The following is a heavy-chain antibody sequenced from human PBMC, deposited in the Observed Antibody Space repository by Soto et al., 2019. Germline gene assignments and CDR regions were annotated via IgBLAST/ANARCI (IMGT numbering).Heavy chain of an antibody. J-gene: IGHJ4*02. Sequence: ASVKVSCKASGYTFTSYDINWVRQATGQGLEWMGWMNSNSGNTGYAQKFQGRVTMTRNTSISTAYMELSSLIFEDTAVYYCAIGIVVVTAPDYWGQGTLVTVSS. CDR2: MNSNSGNT. CDR3: AIGIVVVTAPDY. CDR1: GYTFTSYD. D-gene: IGHD2-21*02. V-gene: IGHV1-8*01.